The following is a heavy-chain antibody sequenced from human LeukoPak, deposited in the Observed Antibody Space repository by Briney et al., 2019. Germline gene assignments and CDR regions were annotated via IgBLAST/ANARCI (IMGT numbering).Heavy chain of an antibody. CDR1: GGSISSSSYY. J-gene: IGHJ4*02. D-gene: IGHD5-12*01. CDR3: ARAPVVAIYFDY. Sequence: SETLSLTCTVSGGSISSSSYYWGWIRQPPGKGLEWIGSIYYSGSTYYNPSLKSRVTISVDTSKNQFSLKLSSVTAADTAVYYCARAPVVAIYFDYWGQGTLVTVSS. CDR2: IYYSGST. V-gene: IGHV4-39*07.